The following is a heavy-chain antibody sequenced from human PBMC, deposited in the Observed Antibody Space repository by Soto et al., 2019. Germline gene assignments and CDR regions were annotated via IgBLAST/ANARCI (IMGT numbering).Heavy chain of an antibody. CDR3: AGSGGYGDSVLSY. CDR2: ISGSGGST. Sequence: PGGSLRLSCAASGFTLSSYAMSWVRQAPGKGLEWVSAISGSGGSTYYADSVKGRFTISRDNSKNTLYLQMNSLRAEDTAVYYCAGSGGYGDSVLSYWGQGTLVTVS. J-gene: IGHJ4*02. D-gene: IGHD4-17*01. CDR1: GFTLSSYA. V-gene: IGHV3-23*01.